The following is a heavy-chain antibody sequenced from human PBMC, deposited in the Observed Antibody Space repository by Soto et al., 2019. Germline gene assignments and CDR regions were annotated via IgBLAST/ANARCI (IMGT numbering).Heavy chain of an antibody. CDR3: ARGKLLGP. V-gene: IGHV4-59*01. J-gene: IGHJ5*02. Sequence: PSETLSLTCTVSGGSISTYYWTWIRQPPGKGLEWIGYVHYSGTTNYNPSLKSRVTMSVDTSKNQFSLKLRSVTAADTAVYYCARGKLLGPWGQGTLVTVSS. CDR1: GGSISTYY. CDR2: VHYSGTT. D-gene: IGHD2-15*01.